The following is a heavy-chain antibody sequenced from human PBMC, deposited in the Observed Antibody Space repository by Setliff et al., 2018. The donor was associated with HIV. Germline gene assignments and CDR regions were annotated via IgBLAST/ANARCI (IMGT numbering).Heavy chain of an antibody. CDR1: GGTFSSYA. V-gene: IGHV1-69*10. J-gene: IGHJ4*02. D-gene: IGHD5-18*01. CDR3: ASRPLKMDTAMVLAY. CDR2: IIPILGIA. Sequence: GASVKVSCKASGGTFSSYAISWVRQAPGQGLEWMGGIIPILGIANYAQKFQGRVTITADKSTSTAYMELRSLRSEDTAVYYCASRPLKMDTAMVLAYWGQGTLVTVSS.